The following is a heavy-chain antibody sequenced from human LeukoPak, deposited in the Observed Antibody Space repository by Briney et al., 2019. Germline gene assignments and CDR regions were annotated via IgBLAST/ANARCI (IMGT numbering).Heavy chain of an antibody. CDR2: IYHSGST. CDR3: ARAGVGTGYDSSGYLSSWYYFDY. CDR1: GYSISSGYY. Sequence: SETLSLTCTVSGYSISSGYYWGWIRQPPGKGLEWIGSIYHSGSTYYNPSLKSRVTISVDTSKNQFSLKLSSVTAADTAVYYCARAGVGTGYDSSGYLSSWYYFDYWGQGTLVTGSS. D-gene: IGHD3-22*01. V-gene: IGHV4-38-2*02. J-gene: IGHJ4*02.